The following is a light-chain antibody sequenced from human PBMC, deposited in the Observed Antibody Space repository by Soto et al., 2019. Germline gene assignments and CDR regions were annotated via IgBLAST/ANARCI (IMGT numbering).Light chain of an antibody. CDR3: QQRRSSLT. CDR2: DVS. V-gene: IGKV3D-11*02. J-gene: IGKJ4*01. Sequence: TVLTQSPATLSLSPEERATLSYRVSQSVDTYLAWYQQKSGRAPRLLIYDVSKRATGIPPRFSGSGAGTDFTLTISSLEPEDSATYYCQQRRSSLTFGGGTKVDIK. CDR1: QSVDTY.